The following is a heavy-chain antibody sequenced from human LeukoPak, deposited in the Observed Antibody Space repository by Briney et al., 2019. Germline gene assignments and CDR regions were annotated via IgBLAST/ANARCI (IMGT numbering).Heavy chain of an antibody. CDR1: GFTFTNFA. J-gene: IGHJ6*03. CDR2: ISGGGEHT. D-gene: IGHD3-3*01. V-gene: IGHV3-23*01. CDR3: ARHYDYYYYYMDV. Sequence: GGSLRLSCAASGFTFTNFAMKWVRQAPGKGLEWVADISGGGEHTFYADSVKGRFTISRDNAKNTLYLQMNSLRVEDTAVYYCARHYDYYYYYMDVWGKGTTVTVSS.